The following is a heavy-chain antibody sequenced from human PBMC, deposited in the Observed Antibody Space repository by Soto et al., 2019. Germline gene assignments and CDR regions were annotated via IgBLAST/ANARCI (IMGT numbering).Heavy chain of an antibody. CDR2: VSGNGDST. V-gene: IGHV3-23*01. J-gene: IGHJ6*02. CDR1: GFTFCSYA. D-gene: IGHD3-22*01. Sequence: GGSLRLSCSASGFTFCSYAMSWFRQAPGKGLEWVAAVSGNGDSTYYADSVKGRFTISRNNSENTLYLQMNRVRAEDTAVYYCAKFYCYDGNGYYYYGIDIWGQGTMVTVSS. CDR3: AKFYCYDGNGYYYYGIDI.